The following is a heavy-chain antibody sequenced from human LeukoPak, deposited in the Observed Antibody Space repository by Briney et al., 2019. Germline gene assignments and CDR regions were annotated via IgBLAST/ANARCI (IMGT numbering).Heavy chain of an antibody. CDR2: INHSGST. J-gene: IGHJ4*02. V-gene: IGHV4-34*01. D-gene: IGHD4-23*01. CDR3: ARVRWSGAAAVDY. CDR1: GGSFSGYY. Sequence: SSETLSLTRADYGGSFSGYYWSLIRQPAGKGLEWIGEINHSGSTNYNPSLKSRVTISVDTSKNQFSLKLSSVTAADTAVYYCARVRWSGAAAVDYWGQGTLVTVSS.